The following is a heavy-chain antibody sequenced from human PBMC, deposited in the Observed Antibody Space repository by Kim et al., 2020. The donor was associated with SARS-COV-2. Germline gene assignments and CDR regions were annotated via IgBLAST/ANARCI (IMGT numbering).Heavy chain of an antibody. D-gene: IGHD5-12*01. CDR3: ARSGVWWLFDY. V-gene: IGHV3-21*01. Sequence: GGSLRPSCAASGFTFSSYSMNWVRQAPGKGLEWVSSISSSSSYIYYADSVKGRFTISRDNAKNSLYLQMTRLRAEATAVYSCARSGVWWLFDYWGQGTLV. CDR1: GFTFSSYS. J-gene: IGHJ4*02. CDR2: ISSSSSYI.